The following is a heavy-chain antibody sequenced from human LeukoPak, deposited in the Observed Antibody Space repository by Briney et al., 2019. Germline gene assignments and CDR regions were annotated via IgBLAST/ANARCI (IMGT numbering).Heavy chain of an antibody. CDR2: IWNSGNS. CDR1: AGSIDSGGYF. Sequence: SETLSLTCTVSAGSIDSGGYFWTWVRQHPGEGLEWIGYIWNSGNSYYNPSLSSRVIISADSSKSTFSLKLSSVTAADTAVYYCARYHCGSTYCPGVDFYGQGTLVTVSS. CDR3: ARYHCGSTYCPGVDF. J-gene: IGHJ4*02. D-gene: IGHD2-2*01. V-gene: IGHV4-31*03.